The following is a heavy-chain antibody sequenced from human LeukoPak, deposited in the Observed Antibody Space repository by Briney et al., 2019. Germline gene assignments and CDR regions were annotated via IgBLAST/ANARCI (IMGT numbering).Heavy chain of an antibody. Sequence: PGGSLRLSCAVSGFTVRSSYMSWVRQAPGKGLEWVSILHSGASVYYTDSVKGRFTISRDNSRNTLYLQMNSLRAEDTAVYYCARNYISDYYYYFDYWGPGNPGHRLP. CDR2: LHSGASV. V-gene: IGHV3-53*01. D-gene: IGHD3-3*01. CDR3: ARNYISDYYYYFDY. CDR1: GFTVRSSY. J-gene: IGHJ4*02.